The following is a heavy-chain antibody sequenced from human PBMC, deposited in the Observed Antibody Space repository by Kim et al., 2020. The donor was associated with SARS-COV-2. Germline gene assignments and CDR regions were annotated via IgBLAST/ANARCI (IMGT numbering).Heavy chain of an antibody. Sequence: SETLSLTCAVYGGSFSGYYWSWIRQPPGKGLEWIGEINHSGSTNYNPSLKSRVTISVDTSKNQFSLKLSSVTAADTAVYYCARVGVVVPAARTLSGDAFDIWGQGTMVTVSS. J-gene: IGHJ3*02. CDR1: GGSFSGYY. V-gene: IGHV4-34*01. CDR3: ARVGVVVPAARTLSGDAFDI. CDR2: INHSGST. D-gene: IGHD2-2*01.